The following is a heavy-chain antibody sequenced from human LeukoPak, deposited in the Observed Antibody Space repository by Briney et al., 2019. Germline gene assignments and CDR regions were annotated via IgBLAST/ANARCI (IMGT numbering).Heavy chain of an antibody. J-gene: IGHJ4*02. Sequence: TSETLSLTCTVSGGSISGSYWSWIRQPPGKGLEWIGHIYYLGTTKYNPSLKSRLTISVDTSKNQWALKLSSLTAADTALYYCARSPVAGTGIWYFDYWGQGTLVTVSS. V-gene: IGHV4-59*12. CDR1: GGSISGSY. CDR3: ARSPVAGTGIWYFDY. D-gene: IGHD6-19*01. CDR2: IYYLGTT.